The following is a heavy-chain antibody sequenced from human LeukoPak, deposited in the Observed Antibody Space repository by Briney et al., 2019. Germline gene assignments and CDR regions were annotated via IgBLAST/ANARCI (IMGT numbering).Heavy chain of an antibody. Sequence: GESLKISCKGSGYTFTSYYMHWVRQAPGQGLEWMGIINPSGGSTSYAQKFQGRVTMTRDTSTSTVYMELSSLRSDDTAVYYCARVVFDGSISRRFDSWGQGTQVAVSS. CDR3: ARVVFDGSISRRFDS. CDR1: GYTFTSYY. J-gene: IGHJ4*02. CDR2: INPSGGST. D-gene: IGHD3-3*02. V-gene: IGHV1-46*01.